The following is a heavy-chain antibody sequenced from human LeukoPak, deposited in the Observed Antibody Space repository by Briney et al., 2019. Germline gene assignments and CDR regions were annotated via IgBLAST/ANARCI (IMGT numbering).Heavy chain of an antibody. V-gene: IGHV4-4*07. CDR3: ARDRDSVVPAATLDY. J-gene: IGHJ4*02. Sequence: PSETLSLTCTVSGGSTSSYYWSWIRQPAGKGLEWIGCIYNSGSTNYHPSLKSRVTMSVDTSKNQFSLKLSSVTAAGTAVYYCARDRDSVVPAATLDYWGQGTLVTVSS. CDR1: GGSTSSYY. D-gene: IGHD2-2*01. CDR2: IYNSGST.